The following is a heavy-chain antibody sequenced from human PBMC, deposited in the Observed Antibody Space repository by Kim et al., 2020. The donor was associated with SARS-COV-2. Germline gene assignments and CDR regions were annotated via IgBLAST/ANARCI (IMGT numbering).Heavy chain of an antibody. J-gene: IGHJ3*02. D-gene: IGHD3-16*02. CDR1: GGSISSYY. Sequence: SETLSLTCIVSGGSISSYYWNWIRQPAGKGLEWIGRIYTSGSINYNPSLKSRVTMSVNTSKNQFSLKLSSVTAAETAVYYCARGQNYDYVWGSYRYLSDAFDIWGPGTMVIVSS. V-gene: IGHV4-4*07. CDR2: IYTSGSI. CDR3: ARGQNYDYVWGSYRYLSDAFDI.